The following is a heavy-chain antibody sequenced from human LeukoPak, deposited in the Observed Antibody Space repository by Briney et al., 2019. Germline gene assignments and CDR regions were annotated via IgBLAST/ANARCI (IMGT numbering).Heavy chain of an antibody. Sequence: ASVKVSCKVSGYTLTELSMHWVRQAPGKGLEWMGGFDPEDGETIYAQKFQGRVTMTEDTSTDTAYMELSSPRSEDTAVYYCATVPGYYDSSGYPLGYWGQGTLVTVSS. CDR2: FDPEDGET. J-gene: IGHJ4*02. CDR3: ATVPGYYDSSGYPLGY. CDR1: GYTLTELS. D-gene: IGHD3-22*01. V-gene: IGHV1-24*01.